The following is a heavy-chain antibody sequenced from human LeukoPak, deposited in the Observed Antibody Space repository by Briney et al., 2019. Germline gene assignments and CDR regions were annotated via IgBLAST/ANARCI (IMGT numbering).Heavy chain of an antibody. CDR2: IIPIFGTA. Sequence: SVKVSCKASGGTFSSYAISWVRQAPGQRLEWMGGIIPIFGTANYAQKFQGRVTITTDESTSTAYMELSSLRSEDTAVYYCARSFDSSGYYYVNWFDPWGQGTLVTVSS. D-gene: IGHD3-22*01. J-gene: IGHJ5*02. CDR1: GGTFSSYA. CDR3: ARSFDSSGYYYVNWFDP. V-gene: IGHV1-69*05.